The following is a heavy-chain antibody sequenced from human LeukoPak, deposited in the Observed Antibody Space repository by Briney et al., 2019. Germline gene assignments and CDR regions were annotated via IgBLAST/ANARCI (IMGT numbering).Heavy chain of an antibody. CDR3: ARGRFDYYDTSGYYRPREYYYYYYYMDV. CDR1: GGSISNFY. J-gene: IGHJ6*03. V-gene: IGHV4-59*01. CDR2: IYYSGST. D-gene: IGHD3-22*01. Sequence: SETLSLTCTVSGGSISNFYWNWIRQPPGKGLEWIGYIYYSGSTNYHPSLKSRVTISIDTSKNQFSLKLSSVTAADTTVYYCARGRFDYYDTSGYYRPREYYYYYYYMDVWGKGTTVTISS.